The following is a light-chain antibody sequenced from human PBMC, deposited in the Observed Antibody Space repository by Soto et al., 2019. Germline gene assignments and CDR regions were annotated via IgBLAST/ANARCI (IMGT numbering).Light chain of an antibody. CDR3: QQYQKWPPRT. J-gene: IGKJ1*01. CDR2: GAS. V-gene: IGKV3-15*01. Sequence: EIVMTQSPATLSVSPGERATLSCRASESVSSNLAWYQQKPGQAPRLLIYGASTRATGIPARFSGSGSGTELTLTISSLQSEDFAVYYCQQYQKWPPRTFGQGTKVEI. CDR1: ESVSSN.